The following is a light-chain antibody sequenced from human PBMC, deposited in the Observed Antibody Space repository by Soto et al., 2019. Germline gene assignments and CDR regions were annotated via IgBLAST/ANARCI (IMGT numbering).Light chain of an antibody. CDR1: QSISSC. V-gene: IGKV1-39*01. Sequence: DLQMTQSPSSLSASVGDRVTITCRASQSISSCLNWYQQKPGKAPKLLIYGASNLQSGAPSRFSGSESGTDFILTITSLQPEDCATYYCLQIYASPVTFGRATKVEI. CDR2: GAS. J-gene: IGKJ1*01. CDR3: LQIYASPVT.